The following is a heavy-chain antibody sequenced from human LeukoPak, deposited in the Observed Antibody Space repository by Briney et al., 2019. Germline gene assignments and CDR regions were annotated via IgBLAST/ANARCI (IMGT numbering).Heavy chain of an antibody. D-gene: IGHD2-2*01. Sequence: ASVKVSCKASGYTFTSYAMNWVRQAPGQGLEWMGWINPNSGGTNYAQKFQGRVTMTRDTSISTAYMELSRLRSDDTAVYYCARLQVSQLLSFDPWGQGTLVTVSS. CDR1: GYTFTSYA. CDR2: INPNSGGT. V-gene: IGHV1-2*02. CDR3: ARLQVSQLLSFDP. J-gene: IGHJ5*02.